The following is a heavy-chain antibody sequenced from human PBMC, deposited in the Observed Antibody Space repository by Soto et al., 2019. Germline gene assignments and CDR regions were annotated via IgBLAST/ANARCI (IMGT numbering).Heavy chain of an antibody. CDR1: GFTFSSYA. CDR3: ARDSNRGLWVGELLSYGYYGMDV. Sequence: QVQLVESGGGVVQPGRSLRLSCAASGFTFSSYAMHWVRQAPGKGLEWVAVISYDGSNKYYADSVKGRFTISRDNSKNTLYLQMNSLRAEDTAVYYCARDSNRGLWVGELLSYGYYGMDVWGQGTTVTVSS. CDR2: ISYDGSNK. V-gene: IGHV3-30-3*01. J-gene: IGHJ6*02. D-gene: IGHD3-10*01.